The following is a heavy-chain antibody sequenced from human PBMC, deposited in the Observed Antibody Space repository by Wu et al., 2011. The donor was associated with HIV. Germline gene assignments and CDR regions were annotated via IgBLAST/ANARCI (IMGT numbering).Heavy chain of an antibody. D-gene: IGHD2-21*01. Sequence: QVQLVQSGAEVTKPGSSVKVSCKASGDTFSSYGITWVRQAPGQGLEWMGGIIPXFGTANYAQKFQGRVTITADKSTSTAYMELSSLRSEDTAMYYCARDFGGDGDSWGQGTLVTVSS. CDR2: IIPXFGTA. CDR1: GDTFSSYG. V-gene: IGHV1-69*14. J-gene: IGHJ4*02. CDR3: ARDFGGDGDS.